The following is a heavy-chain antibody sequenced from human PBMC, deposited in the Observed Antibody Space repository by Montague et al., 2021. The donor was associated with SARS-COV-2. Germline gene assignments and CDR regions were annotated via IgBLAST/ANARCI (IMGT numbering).Heavy chain of an antibody. CDR2: IYPSGST. CDR3: AGDHMTILFMAYYYGMDV. D-gene: IGHD4/OR15-4a*01. J-gene: IGHJ6*02. CDR1: GGSISSYY. V-gene: IGHV4-4*07. Sequence: SETLSLTCTVSGGSISSYYWSWIRQPAGKGLEWIGRIYPSGSTKYNPSLKSRVTMSVDTSKNQFSLKLSSMTAADTAVYYCAGDHMTILFMAYYYGMDVWGQGTTVTVSS.